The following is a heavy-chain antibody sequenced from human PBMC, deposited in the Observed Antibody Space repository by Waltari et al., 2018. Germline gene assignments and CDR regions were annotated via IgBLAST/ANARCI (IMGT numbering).Heavy chain of an antibody. Sequence: QVQLQESGPGLVKPSETLSLTCAVSGYSISSGYYWGWIRQPPGKGLEWIGSIYHSGSPSYNPSLKSRVTISVDTSKTQFSLKLSSVTAADTAVYYCARLSLYGSGSYFDYWGQGTLVTVSS. CDR1: GYSISSGYY. V-gene: IGHV4-38-2*01. D-gene: IGHD3-10*01. CDR3: ARLSLYGSGSYFDY. CDR2: IYHSGSP. J-gene: IGHJ4*02.